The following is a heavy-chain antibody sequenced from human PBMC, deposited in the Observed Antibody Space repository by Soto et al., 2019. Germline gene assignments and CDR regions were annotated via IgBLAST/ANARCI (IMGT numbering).Heavy chain of an antibody. D-gene: IGHD2-2*01. V-gene: IGHV3-30-3*01. CDR2: TSNDGSNT. CDR3: ARHRFVPAAPRGRYNWFDP. CDR1: AFTLSKFV. J-gene: IGHJ5*02. Sequence: GGSLRLSCAASAFTLSKFVMHWVRQAPGRGLEWVAVTSNDGSNTFYADSVKGRFTISRDNSKNTVYLQMNSLRTEDTAVYYCARHRFVPAAPRGRYNWFDPWGQGTLVTVSS.